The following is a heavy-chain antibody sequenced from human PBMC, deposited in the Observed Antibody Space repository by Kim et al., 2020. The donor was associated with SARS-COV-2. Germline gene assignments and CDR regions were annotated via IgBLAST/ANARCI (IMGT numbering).Heavy chain of an antibody. Sequence: SVKVSCKASGGTFSSYAISWVRQAPGQGLEWMGGIIPIFGTANYAQKFQGRVTITADESTSTAYMELSSLRSEDTAVYYCARVTDYYDSSGYFDYWGQGTLVTVSS. CDR3: ARVTDYYDSSGYFDY. D-gene: IGHD3-22*01. J-gene: IGHJ4*02. CDR2: IIPIFGTA. CDR1: GGTFSSYA. V-gene: IGHV1-69*13.